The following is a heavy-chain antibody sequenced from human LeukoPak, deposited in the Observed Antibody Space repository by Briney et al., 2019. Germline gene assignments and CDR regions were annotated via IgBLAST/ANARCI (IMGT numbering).Heavy chain of an antibody. CDR1: GYTFTNYG. Sequence: APVKVSCKASGYTFTNYGISWVRQAPGQGLEWMGWISAYNGNTNYAQKLQDRVTMTTVTSTSTAYMELSSLRSDDTAVYFCARSQSRPYDYGDYGCWGQGTLVAVSS. CDR2: ISAYNGNT. D-gene: IGHD4-17*01. CDR3: ARSQSRPYDYGDYGC. J-gene: IGHJ4*02. V-gene: IGHV1-18*01.